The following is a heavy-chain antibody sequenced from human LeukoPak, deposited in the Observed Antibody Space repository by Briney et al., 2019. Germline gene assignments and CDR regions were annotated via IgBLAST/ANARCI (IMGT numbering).Heavy chain of an antibody. CDR2: ISPNSGGT. Sequence: ASVKVSCKASGYTFTGYYIHWVRQAPGQGLEWMGWISPNSGGTNYAQKLQGRVTMTRDTSISTAYMELSRLRSDDTAVYYCARDYGDYVYYYYYMDVWGKGTTVTISS. D-gene: IGHD4-17*01. J-gene: IGHJ6*03. CDR3: ARDYGDYVYYYYYMDV. CDR1: GYTFTGYY. V-gene: IGHV1-2*02.